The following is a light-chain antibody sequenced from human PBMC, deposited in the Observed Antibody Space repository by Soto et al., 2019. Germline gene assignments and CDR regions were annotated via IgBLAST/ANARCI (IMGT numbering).Light chain of an antibody. CDR3: QQYGSSPWT. CDR2: GAS. CDR1: QSVSSSY. Sequence: EIVLTQSPGPLSLSPGERATLSCRASQSVSSSYLAWYQQKPGQAPRPLIYGASSRAIGIPDRFSGSGSGTDFTLTISRLEPEDFAGYYCQQYGSSPWTFGQGTKVEIK. V-gene: IGKV3-20*01. J-gene: IGKJ1*01.